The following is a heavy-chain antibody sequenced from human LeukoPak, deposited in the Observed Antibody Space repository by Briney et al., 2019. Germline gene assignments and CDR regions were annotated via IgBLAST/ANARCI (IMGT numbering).Heavy chain of an antibody. D-gene: IGHD3-3*01. V-gene: IGHV3-30-3*01. CDR1: GFTFSSYA. Sequence: GGPLRLSCAASGFTFSSYAMHWVRQAPGKGLEWVAVISYDGSNKYYADSVKGRFTISRDNSKNTLYLQMNSLRAEDTAVYYCARGVTMALKAPFDYWGQGTLVTVSS. CDR2: ISYDGSNK. CDR3: ARGVTMALKAPFDY. J-gene: IGHJ4*02.